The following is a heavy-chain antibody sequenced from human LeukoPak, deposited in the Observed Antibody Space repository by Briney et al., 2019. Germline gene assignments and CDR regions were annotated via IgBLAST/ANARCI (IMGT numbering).Heavy chain of an antibody. CDR2: IIPIFGTA. J-gene: IGHJ5*02. Sequence: SVKVSCKASGGTFSSYAISWVRQAPGQGLEWMGGIIPIFGTANYAQKFQGRVTITADESTSTAYMELSSLRSEDTAVYYCARDNLGYSSSWPWFDPWGQGTLVTVSS. CDR1: GGTFSSYA. D-gene: IGHD6-13*01. V-gene: IGHV1-69*13. CDR3: ARDNLGYSSSWPWFDP.